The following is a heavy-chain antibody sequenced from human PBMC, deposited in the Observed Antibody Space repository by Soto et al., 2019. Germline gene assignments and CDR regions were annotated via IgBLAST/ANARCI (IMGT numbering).Heavy chain of an antibody. Sequence: GASVKVSCKASGYTFTSYDINCVRQATGQGLEWMGWMNPNSGNTGYAQKFQGRVTMTRNTSISTAYMELSSLRSEDTAVYYCARRRGVVVSAWFDPWGQGTLVTVSS. CDR1: GYTFTSYD. CDR3: ARRRGVVVSAWFDP. J-gene: IGHJ5*02. V-gene: IGHV1-8*02. CDR2: MNPNSGNT. D-gene: IGHD2-15*01.